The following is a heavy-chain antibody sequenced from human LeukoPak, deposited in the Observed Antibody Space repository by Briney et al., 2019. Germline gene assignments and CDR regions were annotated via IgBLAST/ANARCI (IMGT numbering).Heavy chain of an antibody. V-gene: IGHV4-34*01. Sequence: SETLSLTCAVYGGSFSGYYWSWIRQPPGKGLEWIGEINHSGSTNYNPSLKSRVTISVDTSKNQFSLKLSSVTAADTAVYYCARDPSGYYYDSSGSDYWGQGTLVTVSS. D-gene: IGHD3-22*01. CDR2: INHSGST. J-gene: IGHJ4*02. CDR3: ARDPSGYYYDSSGSDY. CDR1: GGSFSGYY.